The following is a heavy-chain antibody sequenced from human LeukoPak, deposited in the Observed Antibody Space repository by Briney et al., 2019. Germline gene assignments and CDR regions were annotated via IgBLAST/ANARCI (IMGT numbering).Heavy chain of an antibody. V-gene: IGHV3-64D*06. D-gene: IGHD6-13*01. CDR3: VIMTAAGGPFDS. Sequence: GGSLRLSCSASGFTFSTYPMHWVRQAPGKGLEYVSGVSSNGVGTYYAESVKGRFSISRDNSRNTLYLQMSRLRTEDTALFYCVIMTAAGGPFDSWGQGTLVTVSS. CDR2: VSSNGVGT. CDR1: GFTFSTYP. J-gene: IGHJ4*02.